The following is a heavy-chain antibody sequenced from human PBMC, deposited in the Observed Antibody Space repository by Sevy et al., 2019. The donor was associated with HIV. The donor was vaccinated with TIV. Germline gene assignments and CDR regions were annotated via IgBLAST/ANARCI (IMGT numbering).Heavy chain of an antibody. CDR3: ARAYSGGWPQGAWTDY. CDR2: ISRSSRTI. J-gene: IGHJ4*02. D-gene: IGHD6-19*01. Sequence: GESLKISCAASGFTFSTYSMNWVRQAPGKGLEWLSYISRSSRTIYYADSVEGRFTISRDNAKNSLYLQLNSLGVADTAVYYCARAYSGGWPQGAWTDYWGQGTLVTVSS. V-gene: IGHV3-48*01. CDR1: GFTFSTYS.